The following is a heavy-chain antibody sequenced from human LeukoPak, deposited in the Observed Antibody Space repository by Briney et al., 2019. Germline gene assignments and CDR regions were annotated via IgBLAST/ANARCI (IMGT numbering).Heavy chain of an antibody. J-gene: IGHJ5*02. V-gene: IGHV1-8*01. D-gene: IGHD6-25*01. Sequence: GASVKVSCKASGYTFTSYDINWVRQATGQGLEWMGWMNPNSGNTGYAQKFQGRVTMTRNTSISTAYMELSSLGSEDTAVYYCAREITQRSSWFDPWGQGTLVTVSS. CDR2: MNPNSGNT. CDR3: AREITQRSSWFDP. CDR1: GYTFTSYD.